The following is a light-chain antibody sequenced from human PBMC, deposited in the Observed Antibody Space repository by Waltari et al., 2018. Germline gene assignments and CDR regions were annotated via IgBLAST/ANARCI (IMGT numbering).Light chain of an antibody. V-gene: IGKV3-15*01. Sequence: EIVMTQSPATLSVSPGERATLSCRASQRINSNLAWYQQKPGQAPRLLIYGASTSATGIPARVAGTGSGTEFTLTISSLQSEDFAVYYCQQYNNWPRTFGQGTKVEIK. CDR1: QRINSN. J-gene: IGKJ1*01. CDR2: GAS. CDR3: QQYNNWPRT.